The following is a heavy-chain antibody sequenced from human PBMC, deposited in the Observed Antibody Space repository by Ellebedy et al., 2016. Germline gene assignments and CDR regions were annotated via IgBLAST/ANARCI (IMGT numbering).Heavy chain of an antibody. CDR2: IYHSGST. D-gene: IGHD2/OR15-2a*01. Sequence: GSLRLXCAVSGGSISSSNWRSWVRQPPGKGLEWIGEIYHSGSTNYNPSLKSRVTISVDTSKNQFSLKLSSVTAADTAVYYCARARPLSDAFDIWGQGTMVTVSS. CDR3: ARARPLSDAFDI. CDR1: GGSISSSNW. V-gene: IGHV4-4*02. J-gene: IGHJ3*02.